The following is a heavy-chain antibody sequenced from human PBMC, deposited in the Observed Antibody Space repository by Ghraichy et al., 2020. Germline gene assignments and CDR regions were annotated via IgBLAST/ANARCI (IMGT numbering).Heavy chain of an antibody. J-gene: IGHJ6*02. V-gene: IGHV1-46*01. CDR2: INPSGDNT. D-gene: IGHD3-10*01. Sequence: ASVKVSCKASGYTFTSYYIHWVRQAPGQGPEWMGIINPSGDNTNYAQKFQGRVTMTRDTSTSTVYMELSSLRSEDTAVYYCARGDYASATYYSDDYYYGMDVWGQGTTVTVSS. CDR1: GYTFTSYY. CDR3: ARGDYASATYYSDDYYYGMDV.